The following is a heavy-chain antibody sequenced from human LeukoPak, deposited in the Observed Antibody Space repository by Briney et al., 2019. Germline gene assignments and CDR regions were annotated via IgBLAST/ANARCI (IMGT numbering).Heavy chain of an antibody. CDR3: AKDSSPYYYGSGSQLDY. Sequence: GGSLRLSCAASGFTFGDYARHWVRQAPGKGPEWVSGISWNSGSIGYADSVKGRFTIYSHNAKNSLYLQMNSLRAEDPALYYCAKDSSPYYYGSGSQLDYWGQGTLVTVSS. CDR1: GFTFGDYA. J-gene: IGHJ4*02. D-gene: IGHD3-10*01. CDR2: ISWNSGSI. V-gene: IGHV3-9*01.